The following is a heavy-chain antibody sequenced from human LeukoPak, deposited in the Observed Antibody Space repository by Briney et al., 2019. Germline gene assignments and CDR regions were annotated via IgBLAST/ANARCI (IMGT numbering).Heavy chain of an antibody. D-gene: IGHD3-10*01. J-gene: IGHJ4*02. V-gene: IGHV3-21*04. Sequence: GGSLRLSCAASGFTFSSYSMNWVRQAPGKGLEWVSSISSSSSYIYYADSVKGRFTISRDNAKNSLYLQMNSLRAEDTAVYYCARGYGGSGTYGVWGQGTLVTVSS. CDR1: GFTFSSYS. CDR3: ARGYGGSGTYGV. CDR2: ISSSSSYI.